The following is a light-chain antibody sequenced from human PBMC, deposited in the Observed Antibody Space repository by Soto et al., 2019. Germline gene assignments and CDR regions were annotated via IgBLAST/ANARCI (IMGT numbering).Light chain of an antibody. Sequence: DIQMTQSPSSLSASLGDRVTVTCRASQSISTYLNWYQQKPGKAPKLLIFAASSLQGGVPSRFSGSGSGTDFTLTISSLQPEDFATYYCQQTYSAPYTFGQGTKLEIK. J-gene: IGKJ2*01. CDR1: QSISTY. CDR2: AAS. V-gene: IGKV1-39*01. CDR3: QQTYSAPYT.